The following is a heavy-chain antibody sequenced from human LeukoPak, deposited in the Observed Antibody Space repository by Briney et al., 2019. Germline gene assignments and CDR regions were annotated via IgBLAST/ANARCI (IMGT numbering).Heavy chain of an antibody. CDR2: INPNSGGT. J-gene: IGHJ3*02. CDR1: GYTFTGYY. D-gene: IGHD2-2*01. CDR3: ARARVYCSSTSCYGAFDI. V-gene: IGHV1-2*02. Sequence: ASVKVSCKDSGYTFTGYYMHWVRQAPGQGLECMGWINPNSGGTNYAQKFQGRVTMTRDTSISTAYMELSRLRSDDTAVYYCARARVYCSSTSCYGAFDIWGQGTMVTVSS.